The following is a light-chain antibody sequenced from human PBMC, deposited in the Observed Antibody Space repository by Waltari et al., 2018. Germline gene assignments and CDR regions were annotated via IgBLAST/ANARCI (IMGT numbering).Light chain of an antibody. CDR2: NDS. CDR1: NIATQS. J-gene: IGLJ2*01. Sequence: SYVLTQPPSVSVAPGQSASITCWGNNIATQSVPWYQQKPGQATVLVVYNDSDRPPGIPERFSGSNSGNTATLTISRVEAGDEADYYCQVWDTTADLAIFGGGTKLTVL. CDR3: QVWDTTADLAI. V-gene: IGLV3-21*02.